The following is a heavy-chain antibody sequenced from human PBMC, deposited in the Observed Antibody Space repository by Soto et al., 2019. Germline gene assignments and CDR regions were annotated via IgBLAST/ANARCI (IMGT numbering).Heavy chain of an antibody. V-gene: IGHV4-4*02. CDR2: IYHSGNA. CDR1: GGSISSSNR. Sequence: QVQLQESGPGVVKPSGTLSLTCAVSGGSISSSNRWTWVRRPPGKGLEWIAEIYHSGNANYNPSLKGRVTISLDTSKNHFSLQVNSVTAADTAVYYCVRVMGVASGGPLDSWGQGTQVTVSS. CDR3: VRVMGVASGGPLDS. J-gene: IGHJ4*02. D-gene: IGHD2-15*01.